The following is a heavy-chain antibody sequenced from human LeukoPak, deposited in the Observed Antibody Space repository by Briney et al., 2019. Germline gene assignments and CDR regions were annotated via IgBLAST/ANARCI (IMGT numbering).Heavy chain of an antibody. J-gene: IGHJ4*02. Sequence: GASVKVSCKASGYTFTIYAMNWVRQAPGQGLEWMGWINTNTGNPTYAQGFTGRFVFSLDTSVSTAYLQISSLKAEDTAVYYCARAPPRIAAAAGDYWGQGTLVTVSS. V-gene: IGHV7-4-1*02. CDR3: ARAPPRIAAAAGDY. CDR2: INTNTGNP. D-gene: IGHD6-13*01. CDR1: GYTFTIYA.